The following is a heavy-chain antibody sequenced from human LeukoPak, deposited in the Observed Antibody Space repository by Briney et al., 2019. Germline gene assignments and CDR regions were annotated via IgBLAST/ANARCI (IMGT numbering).Heavy chain of an antibody. CDR3: AKDADGYSIQGYFDY. D-gene: IGHD5-24*01. CDR2: ISYDGGNK. CDR1: GFTFSSYG. V-gene: IGHV3-30*18. Sequence: GGSLRLSCAASGFTFSSYGMHWVRQAPGKGLEWVAVISYDGGNKYYADSVKGRFTISRDNSKNTLYLQMNSLRAEDTAVYYCAKDADGYSIQGYFDYWGQGTLVTVSS. J-gene: IGHJ4*02.